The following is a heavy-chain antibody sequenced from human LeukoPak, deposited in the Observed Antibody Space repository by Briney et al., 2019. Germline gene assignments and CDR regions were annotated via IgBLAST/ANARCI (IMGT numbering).Heavy chain of an antibody. J-gene: IGHJ6*02. D-gene: IGHD6-19*01. V-gene: IGHV3-23*01. Sequence: GGSLRLSCAASGFTFSSYAMSWVRQAPGKGLEWVSAISGSGGSTYYADSVKGRFTISRDNSKNTLYLQMNSLRAEDTAVYYCATLERAVAVYYYYYGMDVWGQGTTVTVSS. CDR2: ISGSGGST. CDR1: GFTFSSYA. CDR3: ATLERAVAVYYYYYGMDV.